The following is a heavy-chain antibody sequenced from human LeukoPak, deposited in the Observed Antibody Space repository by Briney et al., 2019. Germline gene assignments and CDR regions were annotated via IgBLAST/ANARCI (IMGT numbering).Heavy chain of an antibody. J-gene: IGHJ4*02. CDR2: IYYSGST. Sequence: PSETLSLTCTVSGGSISSYYWSWLRQPPGKGLEGIGYIYYSGSTNYNPSLKSRVTISVDTSKNQFSLKLSSVTAADTAVYYCARQEVYCSSTSCYARGYSYGTFFDYWGQGTLVTVSS. CDR1: GGSISSYY. CDR3: ARQEVYCSSTSCYARGYSYGTFFDY. D-gene: IGHD2-2*01. V-gene: IGHV4-59*08.